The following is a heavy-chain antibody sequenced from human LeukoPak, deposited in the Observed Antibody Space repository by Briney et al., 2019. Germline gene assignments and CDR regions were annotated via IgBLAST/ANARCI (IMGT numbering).Heavy chain of an antibody. CDR3: ARAPKVSSSPGVY. V-gene: IGHV3-23*01. D-gene: IGHD2-2*01. CDR1: GFTFSSYA. Sequence: GGSLRLSCAASGFTFSSYAMSWVRQAPGKGLEWVSAISGSGGSTYYADSVKGRFTISRDNSKNTLYLQMNSLRAEDTAVYYCARAPKVSSSPGVYWGQGTLVTVSS. J-gene: IGHJ4*02. CDR2: ISGSGGST.